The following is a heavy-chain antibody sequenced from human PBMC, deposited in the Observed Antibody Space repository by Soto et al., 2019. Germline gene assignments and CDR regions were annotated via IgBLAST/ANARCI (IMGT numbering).Heavy chain of an antibody. Sequence: VQLVESGGGLAQPGGSLRLSCAASGFTFSSYSMNWVRQAPGKGLEWIGRIYTSGSTNYNPSLKGRVTMSVDTSNNQFSLRLSSVTAADTAVYYCTRDSSGYYYLFDSWGQGTLVTVSS. D-gene: IGHD3-22*01. J-gene: IGHJ4*02. V-gene: IGHV4-4*07. CDR1: GFTFSSYS. CDR3: TRDSSGYYYLFDS. CDR2: IYTSGST.